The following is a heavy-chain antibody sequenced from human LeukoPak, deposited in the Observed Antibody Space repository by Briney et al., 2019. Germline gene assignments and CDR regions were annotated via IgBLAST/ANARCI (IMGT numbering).Heavy chain of an antibody. CDR2: INPNSGGT. CDR1: GYTFTSYG. CDR3: AREYYYGAGSYSPNWFDP. Sequence: ASVKVSCKASGYTFTSYGISWVRQAPGQGLEWMGWINPNSGGTNYAQKLQGRVTMTRDTSISTAYMELSRLRSDDTAVYYCAREYYYGAGSYSPNWFDPWGQGTLVTVSS. J-gene: IGHJ5*02. V-gene: IGHV1-2*02. D-gene: IGHD3-10*01.